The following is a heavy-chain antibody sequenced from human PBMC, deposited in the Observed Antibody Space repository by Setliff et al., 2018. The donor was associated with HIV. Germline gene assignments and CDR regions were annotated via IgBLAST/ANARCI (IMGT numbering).Heavy chain of an antibody. CDR3: AREKSPVLEYFDWLKPRHVFDV. CDR2: IAPNLRMP. D-gene: IGHD3-9*01. Sequence: GASVKVSCKTSGGTFNTYPIAWVRQAPGQGLEWMGGIAPNLRMPNYIQKFKGRLTITAVESTSTVYMELTNLRSEDTAMYYCAREKSPVLEYFDWLKPRHVFDVWGQGTVVTVSS. V-gene: IGHV1-69*10. CDR1: GGTFNTYP. J-gene: IGHJ3*01.